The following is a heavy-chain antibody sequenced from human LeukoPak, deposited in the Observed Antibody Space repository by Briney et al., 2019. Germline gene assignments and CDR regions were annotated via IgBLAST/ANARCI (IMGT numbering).Heavy chain of an antibody. V-gene: IGHV3-66*02. CDR2: IYSGGST. CDR3: ARDLRFTALGYYFYYMDV. J-gene: IGHJ6*03. Sequence: PGGSLRLSCTASGFTVSSNYMSWVRQAPGKGLEWVSVIYSGGSTYYADSVKALFTISRDNSKNTLYLQMNSLRAEDTAVYYCARDLRFTALGYYFYYMDVWGKGTTVTVSS. D-gene: IGHD3-16*01. CDR1: GFTVSSNY.